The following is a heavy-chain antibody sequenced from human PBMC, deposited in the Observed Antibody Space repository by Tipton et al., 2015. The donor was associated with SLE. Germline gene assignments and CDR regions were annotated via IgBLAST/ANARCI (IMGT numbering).Heavy chain of an antibody. CDR3: ARHYSSIAAAGTWEFDY. CDR1: GGSISSGGYY. V-gene: IGHV4-39*01. Sequence: TLSLTCTVSGGSISSGGYYWSWIRQPPGKGLEWIGEINHSGSTNYNPSLESRVTISVDTSKNQFSLKLSSVTAADTAVYYCARHYSSIAAAGTWEFDYWGQGTLVTVSS. D-gene: IGHD6-13*01. CDR2: INHSGST. J-gene: IGHJ4*02.